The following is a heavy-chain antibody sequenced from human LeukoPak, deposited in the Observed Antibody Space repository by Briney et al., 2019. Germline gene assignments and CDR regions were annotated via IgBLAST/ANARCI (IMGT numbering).Heavy chain of an antibody. J-gene: IGHJ3*02. CDR1: GYTFTSYD. Sequence: ASVKASCKASGYTFTSYDINWVRQATGQGLEWMGWMNPNSGNTGYAQKFQGRVTMTRNTSISTAYMELSSLRSEDTAVYYCARGRGTMIVGGRAFDIWGQGTMVTVSS. CDR2: MNPNSGNT. V-gene: IGHV1-8*01. CDR3: ARGRGTMIVGGRAFDI. D-gene: IGHD3-22*01.